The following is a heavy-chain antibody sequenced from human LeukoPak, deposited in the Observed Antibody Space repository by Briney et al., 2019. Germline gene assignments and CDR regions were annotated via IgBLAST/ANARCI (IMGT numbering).Heavy chain of an antibody. Sequence: WQTLSLTCTVSGGSISSGGYYWCWIRQPPGNGLAWIGYIYHSGSPYYNPSLKSRVTISVDRSKNQFSLKLSSVTAADTAVYYCARDSPQGDYVDYWGQGTLVTVSS. CDR2: IYHSGSP. J-gene: IGHJ4*02. CDR1: GGSISSGGYY. V-gene: IGHV4-30-2*01. CDR3: ARDSPQGDYVDY.